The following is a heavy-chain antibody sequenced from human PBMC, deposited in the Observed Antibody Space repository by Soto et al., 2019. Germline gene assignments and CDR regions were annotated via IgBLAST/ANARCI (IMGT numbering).Heavy chain of an antibody. CDR1: GGTFSSYA. CDR3: ASARITIFGVVNGWFDP. Sequence: QVQLVQSGAEVKKPGSSVKVSCKASGGTFSSYAISWVRQAPGQGLEWMGGIIPIFGTANYAQKFQGRVTMTADKPTSTAYMELSSLISEDTAVYYCASARITIFGVVNGWFDPWGQGTLVTVSS. D-gene: IGHD3-3*01. CDR2: IIPIFGTA. V-gene: IGHV1-69*06. J-gene: IGHJ5*02.